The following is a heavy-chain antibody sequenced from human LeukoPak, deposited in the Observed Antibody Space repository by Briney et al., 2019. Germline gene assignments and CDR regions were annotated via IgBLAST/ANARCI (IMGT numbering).Heavy chain of an antibody. CDR3: ANYCSSTSCNFDY. CDR2: IRIDGSNK. Sequence: GGSLRLSCAVSGLTFSSHGMHWVRQTPGKGLEWVAFIRIDGSNKYYTDSVKGRFTISRDNAKNSLYLQMNSLRAEDTAVYYCANYCSSTSCNFDYWGQGTLVTVSS. CDR1: GLTFSSHG. D-gene: IGHD2-2*01. V-gene: IGHV3-30*02. J-gene: IGHJ4*02.